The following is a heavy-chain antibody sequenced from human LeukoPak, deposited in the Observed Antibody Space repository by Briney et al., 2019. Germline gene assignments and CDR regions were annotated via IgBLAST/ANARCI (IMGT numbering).Heavy chain of an antibody. D-gene: IGHD4-23*01. CDR1: GYTFIGHY. CDR2: INPNSDAT. J-gene: IGHJ4*02. Sequence: ASVKVSCKASGYTFIGHYIHWVRQAPGHGLEWMGWINPNSDATKYSQKFQVRVTMTRDTSISTTYMDLTRLTSDDTAVYYCARGPEYGGTMDYWGQGTLVTVSS. V-gene: IGHV1-2*02. CDR3: ARGPEYGGTMDY.